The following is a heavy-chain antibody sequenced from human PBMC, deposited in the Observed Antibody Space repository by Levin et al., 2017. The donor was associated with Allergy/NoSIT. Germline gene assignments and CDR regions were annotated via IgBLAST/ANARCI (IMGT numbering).Heavy chain of an antibody. CDR1: GFSFGDFA. CDR2: ITGTGGNT. CDR3: AKKQGGTSGFSFDV. J-gene: IGHJ3*01. V-gene: IGHV3-23*01. D-gene: IGHD1-1*01. Sequence: SCAASGFSFGDFAMTWVRQAPGEGLEWVSVITGTGGNTYYGDSVKGRFTVSRDNSKNILYLELNSLKAEDTAIYYCAKKQGGTSGFSFDVWGQGTMVTVSS.